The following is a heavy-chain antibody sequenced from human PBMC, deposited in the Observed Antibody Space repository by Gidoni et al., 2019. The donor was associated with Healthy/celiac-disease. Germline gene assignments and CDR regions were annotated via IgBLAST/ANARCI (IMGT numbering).Heavy chain of an antibody. V-gene: IGHV4-4*02. CDR2: IYHSGST. D-gene: IGHD6-19*01. J-gene: IGHJ6*02. CDR1: GGSISSSNW. Sequence: GGSISSSNWWSWVRQPPGKGLEWIGEIYHSGSTNYNPSLKSRVTISVDKSKNQFSLKLSPVTAADTAVYYCASFASEYSSGWHNYYYYGMDVWGQGTTVTVSS. CDR3: ASFASEYSSGWHNYYYYGMDV.